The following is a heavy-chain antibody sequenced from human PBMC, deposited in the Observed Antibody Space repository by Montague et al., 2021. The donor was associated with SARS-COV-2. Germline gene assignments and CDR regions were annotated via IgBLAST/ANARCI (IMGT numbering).Heavy chain of an antibody. V-gene: IGHV4-61*02. J-gene: IGHJ5*02. CDR3: ARFGSGTLEFDP. CDR1: GASISTGIYY. CDR2: IRTTGHT. D-gene: IGHD1-26*01. Sequence: TLSLTCTVSGASISTGIYYWSWIRQPAGKGLEWIGRIRTTGHTDYNSSLESRVFMSVDTSTNQFSLSLTSVTAADTAVYFCARFGSGTLEFDPWGQGPLVTVSS.